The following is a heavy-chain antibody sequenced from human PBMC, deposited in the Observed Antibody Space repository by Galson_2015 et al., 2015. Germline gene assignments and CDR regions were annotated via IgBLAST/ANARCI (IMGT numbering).Heavy chain of an antibody. CDR2: ISDSGGST. V-gene: IGHV3-23*01. D-gene: IGHD1-7*01. CDR1: GFTFSSYG. CDR3: AKGGTVWSSAFFDY. J-gene: IGHJ4*02. Sequence: SLRLSCAGSGFTFSSYGMSWVRQAPGKGLEWVSSISDSGGSTYYAESVKGRFTISRDSSKSTVILQMNSLRAEDTAVYYCAKGGTVWSSAFFDYWGQGTLVTASS.